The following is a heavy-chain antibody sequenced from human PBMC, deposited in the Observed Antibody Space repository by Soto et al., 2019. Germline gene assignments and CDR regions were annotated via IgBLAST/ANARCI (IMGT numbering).Heavy chain of an antibody. CDR1: GGSISSSSYY. Sequence: QLQLQESGPGLVKPSETLSLTCTVSGGSISSSSYYWGWIRQPPGKGLEWIGSIYYSGSTYYNPSLKSRVTISVDTSKNQFSLKLSSVTAADTAVYYCARHINGDLPDFYYFDYWGQGTLVTVSS. J-gene: IGHJ4*02. CDR2: IYYSGST. V-gene: IGHV4-39*01. CDR3: ARHINGDLPDFYYFDY. D-gene: IGHD2-21*02.